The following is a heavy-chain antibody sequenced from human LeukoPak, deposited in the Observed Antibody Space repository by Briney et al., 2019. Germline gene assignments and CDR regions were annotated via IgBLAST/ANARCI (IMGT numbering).Heavy chain of an antibody. D-gene: IGHD3-10*01. Sequence: TGGSLRLSCAASGFTFSNYNMNWVRQPPGKGLQWVSYISSSSNIIYYADSVKGRFTISRENAKNSLFLQMNGLRAEETAVYYCARDFAREFTIDYWGQGTLVTVSS. CDR3: ARDFAREFTIDY. J-gene: IGHJ4*02. CDR1: GFTFSNYN. CDR2: ISSSSNII. V-gene: IGHV3-48*01.